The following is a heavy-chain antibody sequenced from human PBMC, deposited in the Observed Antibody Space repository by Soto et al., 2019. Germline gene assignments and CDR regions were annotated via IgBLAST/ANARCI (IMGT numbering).Heavy chain of an antibody. CDR1: GEYFSANY. V-gene: IGHV4-34*01. CDR3: ATGGLFTS. D-gene: IGHD3-3*01. J-gene: IGHJ5*02. CDR2: INHSGNT. Sequence: QVQLQQWGAGLLKPSETLSLTCGISGEYFSANYWSWIRRTPGKGLEWLGEINHSGNTKYNPSLNCRVTISADTSKHQFSLKLTSVSAADTGVYYCATGGLFTSWGQGTLVTVSA.